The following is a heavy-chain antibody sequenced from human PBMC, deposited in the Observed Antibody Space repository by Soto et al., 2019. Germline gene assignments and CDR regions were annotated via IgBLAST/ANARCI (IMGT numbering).Heavy chain of an antibody. CDR1: GVSITPYY. CDR2: VYHTGNT. V-gene: IGHV4-59*01. D-gene: IGHD1-20*01. J-gene: IGHJ4*02. Sequence: QVQLQESGPGLVKPSETLSLTCTVSGVSITPYYWTWIRDPPGKGLEWIGYVYHTGNTYYNPSLKSRVTISLDTSKNQVSLRLKSVTAADTAVYYCAREQYNWKLWGQGTLVTVSS. CDR3: AREQYNWKL.